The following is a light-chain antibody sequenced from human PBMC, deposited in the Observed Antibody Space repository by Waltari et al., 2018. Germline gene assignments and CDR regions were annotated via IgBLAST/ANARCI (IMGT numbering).Light chain of an antibody. CDR2: NTS. J-gene: IGKJ1*01. V-gene: IGKV3-11*01. Sequence: EIVLTQSPATLSLSPGERATLSCRASQSVSSYLAWYQQKSGQAPRLLIYNTSNRATGIPARFSGSGSGTDFTLTISSLEPEDFAVYYCQQRYNWPQTFGQGTKVEVK. CDR3: QQRYNWPQT. CDR1: QSVSSY.